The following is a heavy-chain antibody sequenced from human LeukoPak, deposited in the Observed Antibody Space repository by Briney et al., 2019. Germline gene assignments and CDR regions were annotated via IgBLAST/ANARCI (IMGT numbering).Heavy chain of an antibody. CDR1: GFTFSSYS. CDR3: ARGDSSGYSLFDY. Sequence: GGSLRLSCAASGFTFSSYSMNWVRQAPGKGLEWVSSISSSSSYIYYADSLKGRFTISRDNAKNSLYLQMNSLRAEDTAVYYCARGDSSGYSLFDYWGQGTLVTVSS. D-gene: IGHD3-22*01. J-gene: IGHJ4*02. V-gene: IGHV3-21*01. CDR2: ISSSSSYI.